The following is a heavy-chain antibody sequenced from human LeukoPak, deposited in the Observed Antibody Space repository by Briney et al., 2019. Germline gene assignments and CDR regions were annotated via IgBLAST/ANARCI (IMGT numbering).Heavy chain of an antibody. J-gene: IGHJ4*02. CDR1: GFTFSSYW. Sequence: GGSLRLSCAASGFTFSSYWMHWVRQAPGKGLVWVSRINSDGSSTNYADSVKGRFTISRDNAKNTLYLHMNSLRAEDTAVYYCARDYYTSGSPNDYWGQGTLVTVSP. CDR2: INSDGSST. CDR3: ARDYYTSGSPNDY. V-gene: IGHV3-74*01. D-gene: IGHD3-10*01.